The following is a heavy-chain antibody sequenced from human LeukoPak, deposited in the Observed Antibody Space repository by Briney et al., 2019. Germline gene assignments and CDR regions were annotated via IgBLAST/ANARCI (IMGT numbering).Heavy chain of an antibody. V-gene: IGHV3-33*01. D-gene: IGHD3-22*01. CDR2: IWYDGSNK. J-gene: IGHJ4*02. CDR3: ARDREYYDSSGSDY. Sequence: PGGSLRLSCAASGFTFSSYGMHWVRQAPGKGLEWVAVIWYDGSNKYYADSVKGRFTISRDNSKNTLYLQMNSLRAEDTAVYYCARDREYYDSSGSDYWGQGTLVTVSS. CDR1: GFTFSSYG.